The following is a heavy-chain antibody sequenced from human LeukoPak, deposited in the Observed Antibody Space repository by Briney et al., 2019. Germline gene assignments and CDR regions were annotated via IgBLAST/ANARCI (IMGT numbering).Heavy chain of an antibody. J-gene: IGHJ1*01. CDR3: AKRADSPQRYFQH. CDR2: ISGSGGSS. V-gene: IGHV3-23*01. CDR1: GFTFSNYA. D-gene: IGHD6-25*01. Sequence: GGSLRLSCGGSGFTFSNYAMIWVRQAPGKGLEWVSGISGSGGSSFYADSVKGRFTISRDNSKNTVYLQMNSLTAADTAVYYCAKRADSPQRYFQHWGQGTLVTVS.